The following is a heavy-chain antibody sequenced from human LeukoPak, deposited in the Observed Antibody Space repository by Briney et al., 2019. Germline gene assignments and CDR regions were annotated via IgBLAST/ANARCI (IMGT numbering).Heavy chain of an antibody. D-gene: IGHD2-2*01. V-gene: IGHV4-34*01. J-gene: IGHJ4*02. CDR2: INHSGST. Sequence: SETLSLTCTVSGGSISSYYWSWIRQPPGKGPEWIGEINHSGSTNYNPSLKSRVTISVDTSKNQFSLKLSSVTAADTAVYYCARHRHLYCSSTSCYGGLYYWGQGTLVTVSS. CDR1: GGSISSYY. CDR3: ARHRHLYCSSTSCYGGLYY.